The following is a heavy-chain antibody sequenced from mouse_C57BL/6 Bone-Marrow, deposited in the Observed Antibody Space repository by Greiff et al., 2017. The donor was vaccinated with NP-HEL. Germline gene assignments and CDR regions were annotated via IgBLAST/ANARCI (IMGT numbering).Heavy chain of an antibody. CDR2: ISNGGGST. CDR3: ARHYSNYEGWFAY. J-gene: IGHJ3*01. D-gene: IGHD2-5*01. CDR1: GFTFSDYY. V-gene: IGHV5-12*01. Sequence: DVKLQESGGGLVQPGGSLKLSCAASGFTFSDYYMYWVRQTPEKRLEWVAYISNGGGSTYYPDTVKGRFTISRDNAKNTLYLQMSRLKSEDTAMDYCARHYSNYEGWFAYWGQGTLVTVSA.